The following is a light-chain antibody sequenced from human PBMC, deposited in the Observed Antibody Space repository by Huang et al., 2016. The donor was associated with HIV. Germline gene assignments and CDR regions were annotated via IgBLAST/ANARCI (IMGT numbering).Light chain of an antibody. V-gene: IGKV2-28*01. CDR2: LGS. J-gene: IGKJ4*01. Sequence: DIVMTQSPLSLPVTPGEPASISCRSSQSHLQSNGYNYLDWYRQKPGQSPQLLIYLGSNRASGVLDRFSGSGSGTAFTLKISRVEAEDVGVYYCMQTLQTPLTFGGGTKVEIK. CDR1: QSHLQSNGYNY. CDR3: MQTLQTPLT.